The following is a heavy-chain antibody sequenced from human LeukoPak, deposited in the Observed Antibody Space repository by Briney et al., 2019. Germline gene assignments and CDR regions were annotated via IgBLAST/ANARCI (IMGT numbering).Heavy chain of an antibody. J-gene: IGHJ3*02. CDR3: AREGGITVFGVAQPGGAFDI. D-gene: IGHD3-3*01. V-gene: IGHV1-69*05. Sequence: SVKVSCKASGGTFSSYAISWVRQAPGQGLEWMGGITPIFGTAKYAQKVQGRVTMSTDESTSTAYMELSSLRAEDTAVYYCAREGGITVFGVAQPGGAFDIWGQGTMVTVSS. CDR2: ITPIFGTA. CDR1: GGTFSSYA.